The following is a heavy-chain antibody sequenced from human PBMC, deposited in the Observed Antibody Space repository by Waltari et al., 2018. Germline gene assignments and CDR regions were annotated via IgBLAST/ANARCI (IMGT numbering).Heavy chain of an antibody. Sequence: EVQLVESGGGLIQPGGSRRLSCAVSGFSASSNYMIWVRQAPGRGLEWVSAMYRDGTTYHADSVKGRFAISRDNSRNTLYLQMNSLRTEDTAVYYCTKADSGWKYFQFWGQGTRVTVSS. CDR3: TKADSGWKYFQF. V-gene: IGHV3-53*05. J-gene: IGHJ1*01. D-gene: IGHD6-19*01. CDR1: GFSASSNY. CDR2: MYRDGTT.